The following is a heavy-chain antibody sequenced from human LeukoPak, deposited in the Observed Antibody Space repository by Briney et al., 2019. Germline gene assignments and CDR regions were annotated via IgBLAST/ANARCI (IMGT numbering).Heavy chain of an antibody. V-gene: IGHV3-7*05. CDR2: IKQEGSEK. Sequence: GGSLRLSCAASGFTFSSYWMTWVRQAPGKGLEWVANIKQEGSEKYYVASVKGRFTTSRDNAKNSLYLQMNSLRAEDTAVYYCAREGSYRNWFDPWGQGTLVTVSS. D-gene: IGHD1-26*01. CDR3: AREGSYRNWFDP. CDR1: GFTFSSYW. J-gene: IGHJ5*02.